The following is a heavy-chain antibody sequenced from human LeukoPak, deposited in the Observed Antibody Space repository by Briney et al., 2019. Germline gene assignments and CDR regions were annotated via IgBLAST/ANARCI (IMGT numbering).Heavy chain of an antibody. Sequence: GRSLRLSCAASGFTFSSYTMYWFRQAPGKGLEWVASVSVEGIGRYFPGSVAGRFTISRDNSKNTVYLQMNNVRIEDTAVYFCATVTKVDFDYWGQGTLVTVSS. CDR3: ATVTKVDFDY. CDR1: GFTFSSYT. CDR2: VSVEGIGR. J-gene: IGHJ4*02. D-gene: IGHD4-11*01. V-gene: IGHV3-30*04.